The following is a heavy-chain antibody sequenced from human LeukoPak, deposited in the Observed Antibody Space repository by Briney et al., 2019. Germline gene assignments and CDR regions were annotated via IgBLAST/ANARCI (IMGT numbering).Heavy chain of an antibody. CDR3: AKDFDSGSYLFDY. CDR2: ISWNSGSI. CDR1: GFTFDDYA. D-gene: IGHD1-26*01. V-gene: IGHV3-9*01. Sequence: PGGSLRLSCAASGFTFDDYAIHWVRQAPGKGLEWVSGISWNSGSIGYADSVKGRFTISRDNAKNSLYLQMNSLRAEDTALYYCAKDFDSGSYLFDYWGQGTLVTVSS. J-gene: IGHJ4*02.